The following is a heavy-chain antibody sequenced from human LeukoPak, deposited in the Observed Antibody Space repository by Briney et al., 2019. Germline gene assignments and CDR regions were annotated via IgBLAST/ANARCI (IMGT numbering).Heavy chain of an antibody. Sequence: GASVKVSCKASGYTFSSYGISWVRQVPGQGLEWMGWISGYNGNTNYAQKVQGRVTMTTDTSTSTAYMELRSLRSDDTAVYYCARDRRYYGSGSYYGDNWFDPWGQGTLVTVSS. CDR2: ISGYNGNT. CDR3: ARDRRYYGSGSYYGDNWFDP. CDR1: GYTFSSYG. D-gene: IGHD3-10*01. J-gene: IGHJ5*02. V-gene: IGHV1-18*01.